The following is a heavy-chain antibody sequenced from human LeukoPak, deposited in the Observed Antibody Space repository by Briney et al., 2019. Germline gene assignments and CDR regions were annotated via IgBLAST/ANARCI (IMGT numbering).Heavy chain of an antibody. Sequence: GGSLRLSCAASGFTFSSYWMSWVRQAPGKGLEWVANIKQDGSEKYYVDSVKGRFTISRDNAKNSLYLQMNSLRAEDTAVYYCARAADYAPEYMDVWGKGTTVTVSS. V-gene: IGHV3-7*01. J-gene: IGHJ6*03. D-gene: IGHD4-17*01. CDR3: ARAADYAPEYMDV. CDR2: IKQDGSEK. CDR1: GFTFSSYW.